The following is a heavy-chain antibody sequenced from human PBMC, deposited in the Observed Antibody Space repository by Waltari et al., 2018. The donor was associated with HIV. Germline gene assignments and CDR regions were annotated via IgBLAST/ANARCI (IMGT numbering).Heavy chain of an antibody. CDR1: GGSISSTSYH. CDR3: ARHCLQKGWLPQLKYYYGMDV. Sequence: QQQLQESGPGLVKPSETLSLTCPCSGGSISSTSYHCAWLPQSPGKGLEWIGSLFHSGSTYYSPSLRSRATISGDMSANRFSLKLTSVTATDTAVYFCARHCLQKGWLPQLKYYYGMDVWGQGTTVIVSS. J-gene: IGHJ6*02. V-gene: IGHV4-39*01. CDR2: LFHSGST. D-gene: IGHD1-1*01.